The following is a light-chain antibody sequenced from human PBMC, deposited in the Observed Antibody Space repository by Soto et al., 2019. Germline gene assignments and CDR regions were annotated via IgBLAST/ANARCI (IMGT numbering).Light chain of an antibody. J-gene: IGLJ3*02. CDR1: SSDVGGYNF. CDR2: DVS. Sequence: QPVLTQPASVSGSPGQSITISCTGASSDVGGYNFVSWYQQHPGKAPKVMIYDVSNRPSGVSNRFSGSKSGNTASLTISGLQAEDEADYYCFSYTSSTTWVFGGGTKLTVL. V-gene: IGLV2-14*01. CDR3: FSYTSSTTWV.